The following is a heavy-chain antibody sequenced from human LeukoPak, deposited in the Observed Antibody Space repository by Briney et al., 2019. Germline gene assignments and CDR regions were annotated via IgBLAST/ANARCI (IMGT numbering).Heavy chain of an antibody. D-gene: IGHD1-26*01. Sequence: PGGSLRLSCAASGFTFSNAWMSWVRQAPGKGLEWVGRIKSKTDGGTTDYAAPVKGRFTISRDDSKNTLYLQMNSLKTEDTAVYYCTTPYSGGQRARYYYYYYYMDVWGKGTTVTVSS. CDR1: GFTFSNAW. CDR2: IKSKTDGGTT. J-gene: IGHJ6*03. V-gene: IGHV3-15*01. CDR3: TTPYSGGQRARYYYYYYYMDV.